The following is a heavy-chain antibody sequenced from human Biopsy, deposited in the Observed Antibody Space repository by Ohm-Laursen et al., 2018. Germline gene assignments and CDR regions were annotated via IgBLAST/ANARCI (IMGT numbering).Heavy chain of an antibody. D-gene: IGHD6-19*01. Sequence: SVKVSCKASGYSFTSYYMHWVRQAPGQGLEWMGMINPSGSTTSYPQIFQGRVTMTRDTSKSTVYMELSSLRSADTAVYFCARNTGWYGDLYYFDYWGQGTLVTGSS. CDR3: ARNTGWYGDLYYFDY. CDR2: INPSGSTT. CDR1: GYSFTSYY. J-gene: IGHJ4*02. V-gene: IGHV1-46*01.